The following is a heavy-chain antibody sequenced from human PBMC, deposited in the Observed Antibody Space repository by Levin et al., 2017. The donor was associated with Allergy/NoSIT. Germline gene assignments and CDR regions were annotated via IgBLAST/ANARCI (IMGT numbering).Heavy chain of an antibody. CDR1: GDRVSSTSAA. J-gene: IGHJ4*02. D-gene: IGHD2-15*01. CDR3: ARDNGAGGSCIDY. CDR2: TYYRSKWYN. Sequence: SQTLSLTCAISGDRVSSTSAAWNWIRQSPSRGLEWLGRTYYRSKWYNDYAVSVKSRITINPDTSKNQFSLQLNSVNPEETAVDYCARDNGAGGSCIDYWGQGTLVTVSS. V-gene: IGHV6-1*01.